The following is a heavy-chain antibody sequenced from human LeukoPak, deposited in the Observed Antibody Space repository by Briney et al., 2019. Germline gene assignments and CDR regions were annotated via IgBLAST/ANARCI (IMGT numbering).Heavy chain of an antibody. Sequence: ASVKVSCKASGYTFTGYYMHWVRQAPGQGLEWMGRINPNSGGTNYAQKFQGRVTVTRDTSISTAYMELSRLRSDDTAVYYCARVRTTVTTAGFNYYYMDVWGKGTTVTVSS. V-gene: IGHV1-2*06. CDR3: ARVRTTVTTAGFNYYYMDV. CDR1: GYTFTGYY. J-gene: IGHJ6*03. D-gene: IGHD4-11*01. CDR2: INPNSGGT.